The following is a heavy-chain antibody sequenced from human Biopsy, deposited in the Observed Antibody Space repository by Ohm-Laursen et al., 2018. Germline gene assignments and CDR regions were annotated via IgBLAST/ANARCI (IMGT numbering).Heavy chain of an antibody. V-gene: IGHV4-59*07. Sequence: SDTLSLTCTVSGGSISSDYWSWIRQTPGKGLEWIGYIYYSGSTNYNPSLKSRVTISVDTSKNQFSLRLNSVTAADTAVYYCARSNGYGDYRFDDWGQGTLVTVAS. CDR2: IYYSGST. J-gene: IGHJ4*02. D-gene: IGHD4-11*01. CDR1: GGSISSDY. CDR3: ARSNGYGDYRFDD.